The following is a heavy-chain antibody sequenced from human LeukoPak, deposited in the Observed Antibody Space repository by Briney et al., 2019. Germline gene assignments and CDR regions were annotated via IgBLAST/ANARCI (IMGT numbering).Heavy chain of an antibody. CDR2: IYHSGST. Sequence: NPSETLSLTCTVSGGSISSSSYYWGWIRQPPGKGLEWIGSIYHSGSTYYNPSLKSRVTISVDTSKNQFSLKLSSVTAADTAVYYCARDKEGSGSKDWGQGTLVTVSS. V-gene: IGHV4-39*07. CDR3: ARDKEGSGSKD. D-gene: IGHD3-22*01. CDR1: GGSISSSSYY. J-gene: IGHJ1*01.